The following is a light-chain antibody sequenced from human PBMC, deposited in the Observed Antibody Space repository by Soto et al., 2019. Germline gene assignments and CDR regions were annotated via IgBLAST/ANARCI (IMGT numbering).Light chain of an antibody. J-gene: IGKJ1*01. V-gene: IGKV1-27*01. Sequence: IQMTHSPSSLSASVGDRVTITFRASQGISNYLAWYQKQPGKVPKLLIYVASTLQSGVPSRFSGSGSGTDFTLTITSLQPEDVATYYCQKYNSAPWTFGQATKVEIK. CDR3: QKYNSAPWT. CDR2: VAS. CDR1: QGISNY.